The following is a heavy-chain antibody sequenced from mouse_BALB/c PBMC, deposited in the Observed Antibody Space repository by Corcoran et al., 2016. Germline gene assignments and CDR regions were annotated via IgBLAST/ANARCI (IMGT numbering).Heavy chain of an antibody. D-gene: IGHD1-1*01. CDR1: GHTFTSYW. J-gene: IGHJ2*01. CDR3: ASYYGSSYFYY. CDR2: INPSTGYN. Sequence: QVKLQQSGAELAKPGATVKMSCKASGHTFTSYWMHWVKQRPGQGLEWIGYINPSTGYNEYNQKFKDKATFTADKSSITDYMQRSSLSSKDSAVYYFASYYGSSYFYYWGKGTTLTVSS. V-gene: IGHV1-7*01.